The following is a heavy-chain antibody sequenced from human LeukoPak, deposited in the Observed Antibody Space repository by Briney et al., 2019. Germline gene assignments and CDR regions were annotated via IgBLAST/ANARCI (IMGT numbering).Heavy chain of an antibody. CDR1: GYTFTDYY. D-gene: IGHD2-2*01. V-gene: IGHV1-2*02. Sequence: ASVKVSCKASGYTFTDYYMHWVRQAPGQGLEWMGWINPNSGGTNYAPKFQGRVTMARDTSIRTAYMELSRLRSDDMAIYYCARDGVPSAYNWFDPWGQGTLVTVSS. CDR3: ARDGVPSAYNWFDP. CDR2: INPNSGGT. J-gene: IGHJ5*02.